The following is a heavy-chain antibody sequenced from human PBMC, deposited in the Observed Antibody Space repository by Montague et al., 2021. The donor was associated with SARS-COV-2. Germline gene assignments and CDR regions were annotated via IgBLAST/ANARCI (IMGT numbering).Heavy chain of an antibody. CDR1: GDSISSYY. Sequence: SETLSLTCTVSGDSISSYYWSWIRQPAGKGLEWIGRIYTSGSTKYNPSLKSRVTMSVDTSKNQFSLKLSSVTAADTAVYYCARDHMTTMFMVYYYGMDVWGQGTTDTVSS. D-gene: IGHD5-24*01. CDR3: ARDHMTTMFMVYYYGMDV. CDR2: IYTSGST. J-gene: IGHJ6*02. V-gene: IGHV4-4*07.